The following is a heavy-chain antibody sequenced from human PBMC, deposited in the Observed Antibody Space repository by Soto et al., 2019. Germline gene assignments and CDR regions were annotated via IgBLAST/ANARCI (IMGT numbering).Heavy chain of an antibody. CDR3: AKGAGDRLSLGMDV. Sequence: TGGSLRLSCAASGFSISDYGMEWVRQAPGKGLEWVALISYDGSNTYYADSVKGRFTISRGNSKDTLFLQMTGLRREDTAVYYCAKGAGDRLSLGMDVWGQGTTVTVSS. CDR1: GFSISDYG. CDR2: ISYDGSNT. J-gene: IGHJ6*02. V-gene: IGHV3-30*18. D-gene: IGHD1-26*01.